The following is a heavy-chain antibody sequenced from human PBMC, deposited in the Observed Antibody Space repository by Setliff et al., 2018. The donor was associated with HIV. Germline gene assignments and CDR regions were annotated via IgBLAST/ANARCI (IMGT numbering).Heavy chain of an antibody. V-gene: IGHV4-34*01. J-gene: IGHJ3*02. CDR2: VNHNGGT. CDR1: GDSFSGSY. D-gene: IGHD7-27*01. Sequence: SETLSLTCAVYGDSFSGSYWCWIRQSPGTGLEWIGEVNHNGGTNYNPSLKSRVVVSVDRSKNQFSLKLISVTAADTAVYYCTRKKTGQFGAFNMWGRGTLVTVSS. CDR3: TRKKTGQFGAFNM.